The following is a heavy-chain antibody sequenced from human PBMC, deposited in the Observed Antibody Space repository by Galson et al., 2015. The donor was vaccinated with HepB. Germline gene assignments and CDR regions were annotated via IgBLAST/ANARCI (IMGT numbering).Heavy chain of an antibody. D-gene: IGHD2-2*01. CDR3: AKEGCSSTSCYPSWGSYYMDV. V-gene: IGHV3-23*01. Sequence: SLRLSCAASGFTFSSYVMSWVRQAPGKGLEWVSGISGNGGSTYYADSVKGRFTISRDNSKNTLYLQMNSLRAEDTAVYYCAKEGCSSTSCYPSWGSYYMDVWGKGTTVTVSS. CDR2: ISGNGGST. CDR1: GFTFSSYV. J-gene: IGHJ6*03.